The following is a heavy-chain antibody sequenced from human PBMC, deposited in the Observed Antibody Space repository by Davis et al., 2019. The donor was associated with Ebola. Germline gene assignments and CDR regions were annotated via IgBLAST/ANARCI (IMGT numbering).Heavy chain of an antibody. CDR2: INPNSGGT. CDR3: ARDRGLGIAVAGLAVYGMDV. CDR1: GYTFTGYY. D-gene: IGHD6-19*01. Sequence: AASVKVSCKASGYTFTGYYMHWVRQAPGQGLEWMGWINPNSGGTNYAQKFQGWVTMTRDTSIRTAYMELSRLRSDDPAVYYCARDRGLGIAVAGLAVYGMDVWGQGTTVTVSS. J-gene: IGHJ6*02. V-gene: IGHV1-2*04.